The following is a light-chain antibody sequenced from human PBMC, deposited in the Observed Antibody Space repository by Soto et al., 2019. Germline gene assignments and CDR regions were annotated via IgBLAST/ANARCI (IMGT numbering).Light chain of an antibody. CDR3: CSYTGTYTLV. J-gene: IGLJ1*01. CDR2: DVS. V-gene: IGLV2-11*01. Sequence: QSALTQPRSVSGSPGQSVTISCAGTSSDVGGYKYVSWYQQHPGKAPKLMIYDVSKRPSGVPDRFSGSKSGNTASLTISGLQPEDESDFYCCSYTGTYTLVFGTGTKLTVL. CDR1: SSDVGGYKY.